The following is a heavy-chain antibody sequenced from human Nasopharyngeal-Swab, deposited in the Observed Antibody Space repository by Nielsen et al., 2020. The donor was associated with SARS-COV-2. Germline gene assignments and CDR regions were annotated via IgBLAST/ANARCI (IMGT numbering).Heavy chain of an antibody. Sequence: GGSLRLSCAASGFLVSNTYMSWVRQAPGEGLKCVAVIFADGKTFYAASVKGRFTISRDISKNTLYLQMNGLRAADSAVYYCAKYLHYWGFDHWGQGALVTVSS. J-gene: IGHJ4*02. V-gene: IGHV3-53*01. CDR3: AKYLHYWGFDH. CDR2: IFADGKT. CDR1: GFLVSNTY. D-gene: IGHD7-27*01.